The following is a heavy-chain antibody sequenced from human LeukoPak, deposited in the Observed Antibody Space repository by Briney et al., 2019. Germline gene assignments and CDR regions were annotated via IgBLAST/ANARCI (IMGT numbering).Heavy chain of an antibody. CDR2: ISSSSYT. D-gene: IGHD5-18*01. Sequence: GGSLRLSCAASGFTFTNYAMTWVRQAPGKGLEWVSYISSSSYTNYADSVKGRFTISRDNAKNSLYLQMNSLRAEDTAVYYCARGVVPAASVDTAMVSPDYWGQGTLVTVSS. CDR3: ARGVVPAASVDTAMVSPDY. V-gene: IGHV3-11*06. J-gene: IGHJ4*02. CDR1: GFTFTNYA.